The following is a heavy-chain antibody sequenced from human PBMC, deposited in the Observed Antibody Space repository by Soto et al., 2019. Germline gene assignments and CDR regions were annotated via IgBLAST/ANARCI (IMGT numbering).Heavy chain of an antibody. D-gene: IGHD3-16*01. V-gene: IGHV3-23*01. CDR1: GFTFSSYA. J-gene: IGHJ4*02. CDR3: AKDLGDGYRNGPFDY. CDR2: ISGSGGST. Sequence: EVQLLESGGGLVQPGGSLRLSCAASGFTFSSYAMSWVRQAPGKGLEWVSAISGSGGSTYYADSVKGRFTISRDNSKNTLYLQMNSLRAEDTAVYDCAKDLGDGYRNGPFDYWGQGTLVTVSS.